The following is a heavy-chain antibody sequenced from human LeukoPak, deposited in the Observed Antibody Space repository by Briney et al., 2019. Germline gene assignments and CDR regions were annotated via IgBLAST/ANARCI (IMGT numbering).Heavy chain of an antibody. J-gene: IGHJ4*02. CDR2: ISSDGIST. CDR3: ARSREPGRDGDY. CDR1: VFTFSTYW. V-gene: IGHV3-74*01. D-gene: IGHD5-24*01. Sequence: GGSLRLSCAASVFTFSTYWMHWVRQVPGKGLVWVSRISSDGISTAYADSVKGRFTLSRDNAKNTLYLQMNSLRADDTAVYYCARSREPGRDGDYWGQGTLVTVSS.